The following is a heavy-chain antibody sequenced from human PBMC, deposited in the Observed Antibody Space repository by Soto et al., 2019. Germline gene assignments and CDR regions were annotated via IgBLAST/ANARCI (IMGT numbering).Heavy chain of an antibody. J-gene: IGHJ3*02. V-gene: IGHV1-58*02. CDR3: AAEEDSSGWYGSADAFEI. Sequence: SVKVSCKASGYTFTSYGISWVRQARGQRLEWIGWIVVGSGNTNYAQKFQERVTITRDMSTSTAYMELSSLRSEDTAVYYCAAEEDSSGWYGSADAFEIWGQGTMVTVSS. CDR2: IVVGSGNT. D-gene: IGHD6-19*01. CDR1: GYTFTSYG.